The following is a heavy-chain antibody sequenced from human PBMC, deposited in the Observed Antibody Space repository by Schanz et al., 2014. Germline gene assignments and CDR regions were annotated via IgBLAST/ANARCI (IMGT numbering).Heavy chain of an antibody. CDR2: INTYSGNT. Sequence: QVQLVQSGAEVKKPGASVKVSCQASGYTFTGYFIHWVRQAPGQGLEWMGWINTYSGNTYYAQNLQGRVTMTTDTSTSTVYMDLRSLRSDDTGVYFCARVGRELLLSGYYFDFWGQGTLVTVSS. D-gene: IGHD1-7*01. CDR3: ARVGRELLLSGYYFDF. V-gene: IGHV1-18*04. CDR1: GYTFTGYF. J-gene: IGHJ4*02.